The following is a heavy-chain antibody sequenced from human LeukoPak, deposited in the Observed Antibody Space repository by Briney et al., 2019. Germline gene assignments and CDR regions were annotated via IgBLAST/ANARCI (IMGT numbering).Heavy chain of an antibody. D-gene: IGHD3-3*01. Sequence: SETLSLTCAVYGGSFSGYHWSWIRQPPGKGLEWIGEISHSGSTNYNPSLKSRVTISVDTSKNQFSLKLSSVTAADTAVYYCARGNYDFWSGYRLYWFDPWGQGTLVTVSS. CDR3: ARGNYDFWSGYRLYWFDP. J-gene: IGHJ5*02. CDR2: ISHSGST. CDR1: GGSFSGYH. V-gene: IGHV4-34*01.